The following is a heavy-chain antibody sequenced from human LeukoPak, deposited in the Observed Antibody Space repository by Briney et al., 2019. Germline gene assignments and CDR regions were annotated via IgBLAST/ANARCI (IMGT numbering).Heavy chain of an antibody. CDR1: GFAFSSYA. J-gene: IGHJ4*02. Sequence: GRSLSLSCAASGFAFSSYAIHWVRQAPGKGLEWVAAISFDGSRVYYADSVKGRFTISRDNSKNTLYLQMNSLRAEDTAVYYCARDRSSSWSAFDYWGQGTLVTVSS. CDR3: ARDRSSSWSAFDY. V-gene: IGHV3-30*03. CDR2: ISFDGSRV. D-gene: IGHD6-13*01.